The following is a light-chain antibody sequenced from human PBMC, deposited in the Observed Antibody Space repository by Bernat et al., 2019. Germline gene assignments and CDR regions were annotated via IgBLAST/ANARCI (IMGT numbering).Light chain of an antibody. J-gene: IGLJ3*02. V-gene: IGLV1-40*01. CDR2: GNN. Sequence: QSVLTQPPSVSGAPGQRVTISCTGSSSNIGAGYDVHWYQQLPRTAPKLLMYGNNNRPSGVPDRISGSKSGTSASLAITGLQAEDEADYYCQSYDSSLSGWVFGGGTKLTVL. CDR1: SSNIGAGYD. CDR3: QSYDSSLSGWV.